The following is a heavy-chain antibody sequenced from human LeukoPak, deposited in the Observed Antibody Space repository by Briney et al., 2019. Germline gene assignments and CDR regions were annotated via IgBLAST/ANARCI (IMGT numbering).Heavy chain of an antibody. J-gene: IGHJ6*02. D-gene: IGHD6-19*01. CDR3: ARDVSSGWYSYYFYGMDV. V-gene: IGHV6-1*01. CDR1: GDSVSSNSAA. Sequence: SQTLSLTCAISGDSVSSNSAAWNWIRQSPSRGLEWLGRTYYRSKWYNDYAVSVKSRITINPDTSKNQFSLQLNSVTPEDTAVYYCARDVSSGWYSYYFYGMDVWGQGTTVTVSS. CDR2: TYYRSKWYN.